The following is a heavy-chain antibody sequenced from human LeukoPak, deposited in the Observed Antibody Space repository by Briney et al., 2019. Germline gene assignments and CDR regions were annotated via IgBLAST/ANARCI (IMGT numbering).Heavy chain of an antibody. Sequence: ASVKVSCKPSGYTFTSYGISWVRQAPGQGLEWMGWISAYNGNTNYAQKLQDRVTITKDTSTSTAYMELRSLRSDDTAVYYCARDRPITMIVVVIHDAFDIWGQGTMGTVSS. CDR3: ARDRPITMIVVVIHDAFDI. V-gene: IGHV1-18*01. J-gene: IGHJ3*02. CDR1: GYTFTSYG. D-gene: IGHD3-22*01. CDR2: ISAYNGNT.